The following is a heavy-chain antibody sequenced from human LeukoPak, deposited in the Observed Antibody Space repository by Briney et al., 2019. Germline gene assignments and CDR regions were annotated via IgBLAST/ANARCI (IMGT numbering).Heavy chain of an antibody. D-gene: IGHD6-19*01. Sequence: GGSLRLSCAASGFTFSSYWMSWVRQAPGKGLGWVANIKQDGSEKYYVDSVKGRFTISRDNAKNSLYLQMNSLRAGDTAVYYCARGDPRGYSSGWYEPLADFDYWGQGTLVTVSS. CDR3: ARGDPRGYSSGWYEPLADFDY. CDR2: IKQDGSEK. CDR1: GFTFSSYW. V-gene: IGHV3-7*01. J-gene: IGHJ4*02.